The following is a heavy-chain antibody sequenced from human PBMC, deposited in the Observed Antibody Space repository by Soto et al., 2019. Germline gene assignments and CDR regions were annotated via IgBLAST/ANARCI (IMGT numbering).Heavy chain of an antibody. J-gene: IGHJ4*02. D-gene: IGHD3-22*01. CDR2: IIPIFGTA. CDR1: GGTFSSYA. V-gene: IGHV1-69*13. Sequence: SVKVSCKASGGTFSSYAISWVRQAPGQGLEWMGGIIPIFGTANYAQKFQGRVTITADESTSTAYMELSSLRSEDTAVYYCATGRSGYYLNYFDYLGQGTLVTFSS. CDR3: ATGRSGYYLNYFDY.